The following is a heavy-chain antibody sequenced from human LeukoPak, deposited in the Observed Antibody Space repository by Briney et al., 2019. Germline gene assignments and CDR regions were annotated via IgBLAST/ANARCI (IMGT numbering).Heavy chain of an antibody. CDR2: IYYSGNT. V-gene: IGHV4-59*01. D-gene: IGHD2-15*01. CDR3: ARAARYCSGGSCWDY. CDR1: GGSISSYY. J-gene: IGHJ4*02. Sequence: SETLSLTCTVSGGSISSYYWSWIRQPPGKGLEWIGYIYYSGNTNYNPSLKSRVTISVDTSKNQFSLKLTSVTAADTAIYYCARAARYCSGGSCWDYWGQGTLATVSS.